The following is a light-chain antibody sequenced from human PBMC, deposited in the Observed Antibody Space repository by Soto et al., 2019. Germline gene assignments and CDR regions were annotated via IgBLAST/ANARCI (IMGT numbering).Light chain of an antibody. J-gene: IGLJ2*01. CDR2: EGS. CDR1: SSDVGTYNL. Sequence: QSALTQPASVSGSPGQSVTISCTGTSSDVGTYNLVSWYQQHPAKAPQLLIYEGSKRPSGVSNRFSGSKSGNTASLTISGLQAEDEADYYCSSYAGEATSDVVLGGGTKLTVL. V-gene: IGLV2-23*01. CDR3: SSYAGEATSDVV.